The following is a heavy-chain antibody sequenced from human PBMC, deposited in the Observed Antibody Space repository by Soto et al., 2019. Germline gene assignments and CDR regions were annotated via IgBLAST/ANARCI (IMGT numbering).Heavy chain of an antibody. CDR3: ARLGRCSSTSCFYYYYGMDV. CDR2: IYPGDSDT. J-gene: IGHJ6*02. CDR1: GYTFATYW. D-gene: IGHD2-2*01. Sequence: PGESLKISCEGSGYTFATYWIGWVRQMPGKGLEWMGIIYPGDSDTKYSPSFQGQVTISADKSISTAYLQWSSLEASDTAMYYCARLGRCSSTSCFYYYYGMDVWGQGTTVTVSS. V-gene: IGHV5-51*01.